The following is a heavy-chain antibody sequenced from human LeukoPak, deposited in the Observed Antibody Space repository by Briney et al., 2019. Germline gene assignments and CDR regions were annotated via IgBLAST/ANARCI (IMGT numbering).Heavy chain of an antibody. CDR1: GYNFTGYY. CDR2: INPNTGGT. CDR3: ARVIRGYFDY. V-gene: IGHV1-2*02. Sequence: ASVKVSCKASGYNFTGYYLHWVRQAPGQGLEWMGWINPNTGGTNYAQKLQGRVTMTTDTSTSTAYMELRSLRSDDTAVYYCARVIRGYFDYWGQGTLVTVSS. D-gene: IGHD2/OR15-2a*01. J-gene: IGHJ4*02.